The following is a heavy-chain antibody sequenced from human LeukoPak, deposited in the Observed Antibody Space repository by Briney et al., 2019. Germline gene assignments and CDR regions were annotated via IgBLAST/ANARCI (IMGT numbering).Heavy chain of an antibody. D-gene: IGHD6-13*01. J-gene: IGHJ4*02. CDR3: ARVAAAGTLYRKDFDY. V-gene: IGHV1-8*03. Sequence: GASVKVSCKASGYTFTSYDINWVRQATGQGLEWMGWMIPNSGNTGYAQKFQGRVTITRNTSISTAYMELSSLRSEDTAVYYCARVAAAGTLYRKDFDYWGQGTLVTVSS. CDR1: GYTFTSYD. CDR2: MIPNSGNT.